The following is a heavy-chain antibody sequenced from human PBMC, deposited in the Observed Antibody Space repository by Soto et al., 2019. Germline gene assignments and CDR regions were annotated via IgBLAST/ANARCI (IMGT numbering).Heavy chain of an antibody. Sequence: ASVKVSCKASGYTFTSYGISWVRQAPGQGLEWMGWISAYNGNTNYAQKLQGRVTMTTDTSTSTAYMELRSLRSDDTAVYYCARDGEVVGSTWRYYYMDVWGKGTTVTVSS. CDR2: ISAYNGNT. V-gene: IGHV1-18*01. J-gene: IGHJ6*03. CDR3: ARDGEVVGSTWRYYYMDV. CDR1: GYTFTSYG. D-gene: IGHD2-15*01.